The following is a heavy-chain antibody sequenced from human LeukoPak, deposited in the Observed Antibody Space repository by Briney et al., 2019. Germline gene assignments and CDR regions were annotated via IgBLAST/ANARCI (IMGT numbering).Heavy chain of an antibody. CDR3: ARVIVVPAAKVSDAFDI. V-gene: IGHV1-69*13. J-gene: IGHJ3*02. Sequence: GASVKVSCKASGGTFSSYAISWVRQAPGQGLEWMGGIIPIFGTANYVQKFQGRVTITADESTSTAYMELSSLRSEDTAVYYCARVIVVPAAKVSDAFDIWGQGTMVTVSS. CDR1: GGTFSSYA. CDR2: IIPIFGTA. D-gene: IGHD2-2*01.